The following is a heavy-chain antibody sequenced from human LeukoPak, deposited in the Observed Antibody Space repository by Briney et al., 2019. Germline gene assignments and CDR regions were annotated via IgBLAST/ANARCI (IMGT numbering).Heavy chain of an antibody. CDR1: GFTFSTYG. CDR2: IPSGGGT. CDR3: AKDQLPTSISIVGATSDY. Sequence: GGTLRLSCAASGFTFSTYGMSWVRQAPGKGLQWVSTIPSGGGTYYADSVKGRFTISRDNSKNTLYLQMNSLRAEDTAVYYCAKDQLPTSISIVGATSDYWGQGTLVTVSS. J-gene: IGHJ4*02. D-gene: IGHD1-26*01. V-gene: IGHV3-23*01.